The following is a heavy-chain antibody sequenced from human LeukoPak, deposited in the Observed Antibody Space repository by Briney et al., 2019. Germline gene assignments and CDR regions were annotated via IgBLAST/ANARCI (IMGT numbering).Heavy chain of an antibody. Sequence: GRSLRLSCAASGLTFSSYAMHWVRQAPGKGLEWVAVISYDGSNKYYADSVKGRFTISRDNSKNTLYLQMNSLRAEDTAVYYCARDFPGIAAAGTGGRKRGPFDYWGQGTLVTVSS. CDR2: ISYDGSNK. V-gene: IGHV3-30-3*01. CDR1: GLTFSSYA. D-gene: IGHD6-13*01. CDR3: ARDFPGIAAAGTGGRKRGPFDY. J-gene: IGHJ4*02.